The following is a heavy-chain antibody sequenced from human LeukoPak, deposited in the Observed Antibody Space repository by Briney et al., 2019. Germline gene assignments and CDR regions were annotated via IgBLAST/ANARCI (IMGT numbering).Heavy chain of an antibody. CDR2: IYSSGST. CDR3: ARVFDSGSQAYFHYMDV. V-gene: IGHV4-59*01. J-gene: IGHJ6*03. CDR1: GGSIRGYY. D-gene: IGHD3-10*01. Sequence: SETLSLTCTVSGGSIRGYYWSWIRQPPGKGLEWIGYIYSSGSTNYNPSLKSRVTMSVDTSKNQFSLKVSSVTAADTAVYYCARVFDSGSQAYFHYMDVWGKGTTVTISS.